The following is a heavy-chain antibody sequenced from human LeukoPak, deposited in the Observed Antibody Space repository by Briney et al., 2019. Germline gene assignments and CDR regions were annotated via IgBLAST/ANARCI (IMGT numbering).Heavy chain of an antibody. J-gene: IGHJ6*03. CDR1: GYSISSGYY. Sequence: SETLSLTCTVSGYSISSGYYWGWIRQPPGKGLEWIGSIYHSGSTYYNPSLKSRVIISVDTSKNHFSLKLSSVTAADTAVYYCAREEVANYYYMDVWGKGTTVSVSS. CDR2: IYHSGST. CDR3: AREEVANYYYMDV. D-gene: IGHD5-24*01. V-gene: IGHV4-38-2*02.